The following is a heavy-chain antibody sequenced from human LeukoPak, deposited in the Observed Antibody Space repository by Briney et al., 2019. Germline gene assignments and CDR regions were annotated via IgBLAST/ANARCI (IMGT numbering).Heavy chain of an antibody. J-gene: IGHJ4*02. CDR2: ISGSGGST. D-gene: IGHD1-7*01. CDR3: AKEGPLTGTDPFDY. Sequence: GGSLRLSCAASGFTFSSYAMSWVRQPPGEGLEWVSAISGSGGSTYYADSVEGRFTISKDNSKNTLYLQMNSLRAEDTVVYYCAKEGPLTGTDPFDYWGQGTLVTVSS. CDR1: GFTFSSYA. V-gene: IGHV3-23*01.